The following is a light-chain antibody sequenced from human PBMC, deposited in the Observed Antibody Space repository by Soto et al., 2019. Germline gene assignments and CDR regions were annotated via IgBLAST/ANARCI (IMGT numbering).Light chain of an antibody. J-gene: IGKJ4*01. CDR1: QNVASY. CDR3: QQTYNTPLT. CDR2: ATS. V-gene: IGKV1-39*01. Sequence: DIQMTQSPSSLSASVGDKVTITCRASQNVASYLNWYQQKLGTAPKVLIYATSTLKTGVPSRFSCSGAGTEFILTITSLQPEDFATYYCQQTYNTPLTVGGGTKVEIK.